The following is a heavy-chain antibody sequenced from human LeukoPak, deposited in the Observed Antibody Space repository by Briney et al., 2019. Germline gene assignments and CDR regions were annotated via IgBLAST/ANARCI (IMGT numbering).Heavy chain of an antibody. Sequence: SQTLSLTCAVSGGSITSGGYSWSWIRQPPGKGLEWIGYIYHSGSTYYNPSLKSRVTISMDRSKNQFSLNLSSVTAADTAVYYCASQKYSSSWYDYWGQGTLVTVSS. CDR1: GGSITSGGYS. V-gene: IGHV4-30-2*01. CDR3: ASQKYSSSWYDY. D-gene: IGHD6-13*01. J-gene: IGHJ4*02. CDR2: IYHSGST.